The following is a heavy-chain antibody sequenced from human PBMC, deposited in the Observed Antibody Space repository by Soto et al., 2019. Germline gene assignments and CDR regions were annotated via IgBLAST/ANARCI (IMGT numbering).Heavy chain of an antibody. V-gene: IGHV4-34*01. CDR3: ARGRSLDYDYVWGSPRGAFDI. J-gene: IGHJ3*02. D-gene: IGHD3-16*01. CDR2: INHSGST. CDR1: LGAFSGYH. Sequence: PDTLFPTSAVYLGAFSGYHWPCIRQPPWLGLEWIGEINHSGSTNYNPSLKSRVTISVDTSKNQFSLKLSSVTAADTAVYYCARGRSLDYDYVWGSPRGAFDIWGQGPMVS.